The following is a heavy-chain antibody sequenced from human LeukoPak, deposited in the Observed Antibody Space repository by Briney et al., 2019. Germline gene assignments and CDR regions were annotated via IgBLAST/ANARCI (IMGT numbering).Heavy chain of an antibody. CDR1: GFTYSSYW. Sequence: GGSLRLSCAASGFTYSSYWMHWVRQAPGKGLVWVSRINSDGSSTSYADSVKGRFTISRDNAKNTLYLQMNSLRAEDTAVYYCARVGRLYSSSWYDWFDPWGQGTLVTVSS. CDR3: ARVGRLYSSSWYDWFDP. CDR2: INSDGSST. V-gene: IGHV3-74*01. J-gene: IGHJ5*02. D-gene: IGHD6-13*01.